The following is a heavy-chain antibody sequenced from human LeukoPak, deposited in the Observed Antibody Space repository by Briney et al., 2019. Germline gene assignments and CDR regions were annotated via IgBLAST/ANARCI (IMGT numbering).Heavy chain of an antibody. V-gene: IGHV1-18*01. D-gene: IGHD3-22*01. J-gene: IGHJ4*02. CDR3: AREYYYDSSGYYSATFDY. CDR2: ISAYNGNA. Sequence: ASVKVSCKASGYTFTSYGISWVRQAPGQGLEWMGWISAYNGNANYAQKLQGRVTMTTDTSTSTVYMELSSLRSEDTAVYYCAREYYYDSSGYYSATFDYWGQGTLVTVSS. CDR1: GYTFTSYG.